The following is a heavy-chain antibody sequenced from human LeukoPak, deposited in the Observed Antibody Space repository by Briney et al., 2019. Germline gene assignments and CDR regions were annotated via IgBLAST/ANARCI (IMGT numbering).Heavy chain of an antibody. CDR2: IYPGDSDT. Sequence: GESLKISCKGSGYSFTSYWIGWVRQMPGKGLEWMGIIYPGDSDTRYRPSFQGQVTISADKSISTAYLQWSSLKASDTAMYYCARLGRSSAEGRYYYYGMDVWGQGTTVTVSS. D-gene: IGHD6-6*01. CDR1: GYSFTSYW. J-gene: IGHJ6*02. V-gene: IGHV5-51*01. CDR3: ARLGRSSAEGRYYYYGMDV.